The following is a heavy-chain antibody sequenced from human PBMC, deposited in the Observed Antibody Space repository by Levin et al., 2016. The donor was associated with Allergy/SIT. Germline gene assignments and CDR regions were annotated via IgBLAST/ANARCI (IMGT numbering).Heavy chain of an antibody. J-gene: IGHJ6*02. CDR3: ARDSHQSLADPNGYYYYGMDV. V-gene: IGHV3-48*03. Sequence: WIRQPPGKGLEWVSYISSSGSTIYYADSVKGRFTISRDNAKNSLYLQMNSLRAEDTAVYYCARDSHQSLADPNGYYYYGMDVWGQGTTVTVSS. CDR2: ISSSGSTI. D-gene: IGHD6-19*01.